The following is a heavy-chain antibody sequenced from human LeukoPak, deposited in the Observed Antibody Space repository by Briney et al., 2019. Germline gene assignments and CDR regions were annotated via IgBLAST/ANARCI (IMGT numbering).Heavy chain of an antibody. CDR1: GFSFSNTW. D-gene: IGHD6-19*01. Sequence: TGGSLRLSCAASGFSFSNTWMDWVRRTPGRGLEWVGRIKSKTDSGTAHYAAPVKGRFTISRDDSRNTMYLQMNSLKTEDTAVYYCTRENRHSSGWYGAFDIWGQGTMVTVSS. CDR2: IKSKTDSGTA. V-gene: IGHV3-15*01. CDR3: TRENRHSSGWYGAFDI. J-gene: IGHJ3*02.